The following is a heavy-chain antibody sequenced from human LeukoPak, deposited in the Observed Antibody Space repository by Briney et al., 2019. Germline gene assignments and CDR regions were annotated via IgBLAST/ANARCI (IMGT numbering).Heavy chain of an antibody. V-gene: IGHV3-30*18. Sequence: PGGSLRLSCAASGFTFSSYGMHWVRQAPGKGLEWVAVISYDGSNKYYADSVKGRFTISRDNSKDTLYLQMNSLRAEDTAVYYCAKGSSRLGRLDYFDYWGQGTLVTVSS. D-gene: IGHD6-13*01. CDR1: GFTFSSYG. CDR2: ISYDGSNK. CDR3: AKGSSRLGRLDYFDY. J-gene: IGHJ4*02.